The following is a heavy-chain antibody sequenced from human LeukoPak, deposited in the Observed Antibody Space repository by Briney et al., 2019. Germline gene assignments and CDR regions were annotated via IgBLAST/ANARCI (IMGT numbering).Heavy chain of an antibody. D-gene: IGHD3-22*01. CDR1: GGTLSSYA. V-gene: IGHV1-69*13. Sequence: ASVKVSCKASGGTLSSYAIGWVRQAPGQGLEWMGGIIPIFGTANYAQKFRGRVTITADESTSTAYMELSSLRSEDTAVYYCARGTGDSCKDWGLGTLVTVSS. CDR2: IIPIFGTA. J-gene: IGHJ4*02. CDR3: ARGTGDSCKD.